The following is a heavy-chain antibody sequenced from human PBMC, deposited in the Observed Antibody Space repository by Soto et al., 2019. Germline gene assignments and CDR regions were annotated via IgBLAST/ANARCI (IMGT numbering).Heavy chain of an antibody. V-gene: IGHV1-3*01. CDR3: ARDTGDGTFDF. D-gene: IGHD7-27*01. J-gene: IGHJ4*02. CDR2: INAGYGNT. Sequence: ASVKVSCKASGCTFNSYAMHWVRQAPGQRLEWMGWINAGYGNTKSSQKFQDRVTISRDTSASTAYMELASLRSEDTAVYYCARDTGDGTFDFWGQGTLVTVSS. CDR1: GCTFNSYA.